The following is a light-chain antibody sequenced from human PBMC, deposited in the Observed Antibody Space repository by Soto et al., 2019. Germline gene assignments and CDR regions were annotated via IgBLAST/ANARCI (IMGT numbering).Light chain of an antibody. J-gene: IGLJ1*01. CDR3: SSYAGRLEV. CDR2: EVS. Sequence: QSALTQPPSASGSPGQSVTISCTGTSSDVGGYYYVSWYQQHPGKAPKLMIYEVSKRPSGVPDRFSGSKSGNTASLTVSGLEAEEEADYCCSSYAGRLEVFGTGTKLTVL. V-gene: IGLV2-8*01. CDR1: SSDVGGYYY.